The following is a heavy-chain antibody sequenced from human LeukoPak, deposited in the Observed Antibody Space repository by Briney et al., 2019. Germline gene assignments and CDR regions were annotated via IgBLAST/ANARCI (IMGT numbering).Heavy chain of an antibody. Sequence: PGGSLRLSCAASGFTFSSYGMHWVRQAPDKGLEWVAVIWYDGSNRYYADSVKGRFTISRDNSNNTLYLQMKSLRAEDAAVYYCTRDRYYYDSSGFGYWGQGTLVTVSS. CDR3: TRDRYYYDSSGFGY. CDR1: GFTFSSYG. V-gene: IGHV3-33*08. D-gene: IGHD3-22*01. J-gene: IGHJ4*02. CDR2: IWYDGSNR.